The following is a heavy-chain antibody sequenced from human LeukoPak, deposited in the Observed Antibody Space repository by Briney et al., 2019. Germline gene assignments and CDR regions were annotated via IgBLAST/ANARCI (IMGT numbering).Heavy chain of an antibody. V-gene: IGHV4-59*06. Sequence: PSETLSLTCTVSGGSISSYYWSWIRQPAGKGLEWIGYIYHSGSTYYNPSLKSRVTISVDRSKNQFSLKLSSVTAADTAVYYCASTAIVVVPAAIRMGWFDPWGQGTLVTVSS. CDR1: GGSISSYY. CDR2: IYHSGST. CDR3: ASTAIVVVPAAIRMGWFDP. J-gene: IGHJ5*02. D-gene: IGHD2-2*02.